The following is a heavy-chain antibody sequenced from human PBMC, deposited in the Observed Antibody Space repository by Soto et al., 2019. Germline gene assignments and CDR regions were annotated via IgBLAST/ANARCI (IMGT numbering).Heavy chain of an antibody. J-gene: IGHJ6*02. CDR2: LIPMFGTT. CDR3: ARAVVLTFTRYYDMDV. Sequence: QVQLVQSGAEVKTPGSSVKVSCKASGGTFSSYSINWVRQAPGQGLEWMGRLIPMFGTTDYAQRFQGRVTFTADESTSTVSMEVTNLTSEDTAVYYCARAVVLTFTRYYDMDVWGQGTTVTVSS. D-gene: IGHD3-22*01. V-gene: IGHV1-69*18. CDR1: GGTFSSYS.